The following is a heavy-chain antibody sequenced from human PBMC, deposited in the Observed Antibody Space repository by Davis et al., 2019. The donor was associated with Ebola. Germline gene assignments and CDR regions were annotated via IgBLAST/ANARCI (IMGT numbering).Heavy chain of an antibody. J-gene: IGHJ6*02. CDR3: ARDSYGDYIIYYYYGMDV. CDR1: GYTFTSYS. D-gene: IGHD4-17*01. CDR2: ISAYNGNT. V-gene: IGHV1-18*04. Sequence: AASVKVSCKASGYTFTSYSISWVRQAPGQGLEWMGWISAYNGNTNYAQKLQGRVTMTTDTSTSTAYMELRSLRSDDTAVYYCARDSYGDYIIYYYYGMDVWGQGTTVTVSS.